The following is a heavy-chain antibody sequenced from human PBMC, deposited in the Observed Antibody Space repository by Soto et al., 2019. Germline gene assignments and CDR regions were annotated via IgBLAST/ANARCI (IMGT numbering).Heavy chain of an antibody. V-gene: IGHV3-21*01. CDR1: GFTYSSYS. J-gene: IGHJ4*02. CDR3: AKSVYNWNDGFFDY. D-gene: IGHD1-1*01. CDR2: ISSSSSYI. Sequence: RSGAACGFTYSSYSMNWVRQAPGKGLEWVSSISSSSSYIYYADSVKGRFTISRDNSKNTLYLQMNSLRAEDTAVYYCAKSVYNWNDGFFDYWGQGTLVTVSS.